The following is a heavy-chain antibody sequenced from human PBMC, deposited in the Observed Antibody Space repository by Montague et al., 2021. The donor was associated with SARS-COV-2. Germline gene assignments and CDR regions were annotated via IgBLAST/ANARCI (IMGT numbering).Heavy chain of an antibody. CDR1: GFTFSRYA. CDR3: ARSLLWFGEPPGY. CDR2: ISYDGSNK. Sequence: SLRLSCAASGFTFSRYAMHWVRQAPGKGLEWMAVISYDGSNKYYADSVKGRFTISRDNSKNTLYLQMNSLRAEDTAVYYCARSLLWFGEPPGYWGQGTLVTVSS. J-gene: IGHJ4*02. V-gene: IGHV3-30-3*01. D-gene: IGHD3-10*01.